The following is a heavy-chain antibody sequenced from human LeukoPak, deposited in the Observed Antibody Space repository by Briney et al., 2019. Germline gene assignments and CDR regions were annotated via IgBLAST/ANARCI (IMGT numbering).Heavy chain of an antibody. J-gene: IGHJ4*02. Sequence: PGGSLRLSCAASGFTFSSYWMSWGRQAPGRGLEWVAKIKVDGREKDYLDSVKGRFTISRDNAKNSLYLQMDSLRAEDTAMYYCARDSRGGFDCWGQGTLVTVSS. V-gene: IGHV3-7*01. D-gene: IGHD3-10*01. CDR3: ARDSRGGFDC. CDR1: GFTFSSYW. CDR2: IKVDGREK.